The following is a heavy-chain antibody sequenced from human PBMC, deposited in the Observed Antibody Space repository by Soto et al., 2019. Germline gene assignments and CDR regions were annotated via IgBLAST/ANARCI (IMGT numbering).Heavy chain of an antibody. V-gene: IGHV3-23*01. CDR2: ISGSGGST. CDR3: ATQSFLEWLLLDY. D-gene: IGHD3-3*02. CDR1: GFTFSSHA. J-gene: IGHJ4*02. Sequence: GGALRPSRAASGFTFSSHAMSWVRQAPGKGLEWVSAISGSGGSTYYADSVKGRFTISRDKSKNTLYLQMNSLRAEDTAVYYCATQSFLEWLLLDYWGQGTLVTVSS.